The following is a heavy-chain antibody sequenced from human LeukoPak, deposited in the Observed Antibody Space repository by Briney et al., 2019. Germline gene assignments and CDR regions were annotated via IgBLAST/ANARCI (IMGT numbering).Heavy chain of an antibody. CDR1: GGSISSSNW. D-gene: IGHD3-22*01. CDR3: ARDSSGYLTWYFDL. CDR2: IYHSGST. J-gene: IGHJ2*01. V-gene: IGHV4-4*02. Sequence: SETLSLTCAVSGGSISSSNWWSWVRQPPGKGLEWIGEIYHSGSTNYNPSLKSRVTISVDRSKNQFSLKLSSVTAADTAVYYCARDSSGYLTWYFDLWGRGTLVTVSS.